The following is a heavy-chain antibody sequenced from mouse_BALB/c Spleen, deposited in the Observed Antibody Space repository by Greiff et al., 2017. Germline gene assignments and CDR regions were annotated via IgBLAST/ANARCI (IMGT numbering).Heavy chain of an antibody. CDR2: ISDGGSYT. CDR1: GFTFSDYY. V-gene: IGHV5-4*02. CDR3: AREDYDPLYAMDY. D-gene: IGHD2-4*01. J-gene: IGHJ4*01. Sequence: DVMLVESGGGLVKPGGSLKLSCAASGFTFSDYYMYWVRQTPEKRLEWVATISDGGSYTYYPDSVKGRFTISRDNAKNNLYLQMSSLKSEDTAMYYCAREDYDPLYAMDYWGQGTSVTVSS.